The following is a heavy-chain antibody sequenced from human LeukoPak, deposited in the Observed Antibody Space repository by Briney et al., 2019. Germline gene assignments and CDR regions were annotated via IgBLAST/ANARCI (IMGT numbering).Heavy chain of an antibody. V-gene: IGHV1-2*02. CDR2: INPNSGGT. J-gene: IGHJ6*03. CDR3: ARWSVWGSYPGYYYYYMDV. D-gene: IGHD3-16*02. CDR1: GYTFTDYY. Sequence: ASVKVSCKASGYTFTDYYMHWVRQAPGQGLEWMAWINPNSGGTNYAQKFQGRVTMTKDTSISTAYMELSRLRSDDTAVYYCARWSVWGSYPGYYYYYMDVWGKGTTVTVSS.